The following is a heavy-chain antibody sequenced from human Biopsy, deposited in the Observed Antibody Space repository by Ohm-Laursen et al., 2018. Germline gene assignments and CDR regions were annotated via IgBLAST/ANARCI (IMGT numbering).Heavy chain of an antibody. V-gene: IGHV3-30*18. CDR2: IAYDGSYT. J-gene: IGHJ3*01. D-gene: IGHD3-3*01. Sequence: SLSLSCAASGFTFSSHGMHWVRQAPGKGLEWVALIAYDGSYTKYTDSVKGRFTISRDNLRNKVDLQMSSLRADDTAVYFCAKEAFQSPGSYAFDLWGQGTTVLVSS. CDR1: GFTFSSHG. CDR3: AKEAFQSPGSYAFDL.